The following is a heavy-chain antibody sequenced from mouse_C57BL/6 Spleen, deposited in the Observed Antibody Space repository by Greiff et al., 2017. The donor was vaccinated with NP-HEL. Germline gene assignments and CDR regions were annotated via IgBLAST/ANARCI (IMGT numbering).Heavy chain of an antibody. CDR2: IWSGGST. CDR3: ARIYDYNYYAMDY. CDR1: GFSLTSYG. Sequence: VQGVESGPGLVQPSQSLSITCTVSGFSLTSYGVHWVRQSPGKGLEWLGVIWSGGSTDYNAAFISRLSISKDNSKSQVFFKMNSLQADDTAIYYCARIYDYNYYAMDYWGQGTSVTVSS. D-gene: IGHD2-4*01. V-gene: IGHV2-2*01. J-gene: IGHJ4*01.